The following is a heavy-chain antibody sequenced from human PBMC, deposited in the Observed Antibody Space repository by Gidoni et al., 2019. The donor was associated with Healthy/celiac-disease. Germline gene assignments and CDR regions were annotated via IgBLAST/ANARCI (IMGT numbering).Heavy chain of an antibody. V-gene: IGHV1-46*03. CDR2: INPSGGST. CDR1: GDTFTSHY. D-gene: IGHD4-17*01. Sequence: VRLVQYGAEVNKPGASVKVSCKASGDTFTSHYMHWVRQAPGQGLEWMGIINPSGGSTRYAQKFQGRVTMTRDTSTSTVYMELSSLRSEDTAVYYCAREGGPYGDYLYYYGMDVWGQGTTVTVSS. CDR3: AREGGPYGDYLYYYGMDV. J-gene: IGHJ6*02.